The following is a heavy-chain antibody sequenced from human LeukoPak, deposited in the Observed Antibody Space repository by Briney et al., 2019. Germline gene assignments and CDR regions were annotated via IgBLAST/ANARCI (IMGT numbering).Heavy chain of an antibody. Sequence: PSETLSLTCTVSGGSINSYYWSWIGQPPGKGLEWIAYIYYSGSTSYNPSLKSRVTISVDTSKNQFSLKLNSVTAADTAMYYCARLFHPALSGNYPFDYWGQGTLVTVSS. CDR3: ARLFHPALSGNYPFDY. V-gene: IGHV4-59*01. J-gene: IGHJ4*02. D-gene: IGHD1-26*01. CDR2: IYYSGST. CDR1: GGSINSYY.